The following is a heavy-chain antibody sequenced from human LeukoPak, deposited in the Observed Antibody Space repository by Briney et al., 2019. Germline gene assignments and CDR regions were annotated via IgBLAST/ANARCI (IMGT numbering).Heavy chain of an antibody. CDR2: IYYSGST. J-gene: IGHJ4*02. Sequence: PSETLSLTCTVSGASISSITYYWGWIRQPPGKGLEWIGSIYYSGSTYYNPSLKSRVTISVDTSKNQFSLKLSSVTAADTAVYYCARHFGGAAARVDYWGQGTLVTVSS. D-gene: IGHD3-16*01. CDR1: GASISSITYY. V-gene: IGHV4-39*01. CDR3: ARHFGGAAARVDY.